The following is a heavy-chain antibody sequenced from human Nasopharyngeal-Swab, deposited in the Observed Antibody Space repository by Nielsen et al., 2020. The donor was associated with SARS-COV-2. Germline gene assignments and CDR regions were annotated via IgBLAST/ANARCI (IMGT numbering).Heavy chain of an antibody. J-gene: IGHJ4*02. D-gene: IGHD3-3*01. CDR2: ISTKTGAP. Sequence: ASVKVSCKASGYTFTSNVLNWVRQAPGLGPEYIGWISTKTGAPTYAQAFTGRFVISLDTSVSTTYLQISSLKADDTAVYYCARDIEEWLVVPSLSFDYWGQGTLVTVSS. CDR3: ARDIEEWLVVPSLSFDY. V-gene: IGHV7-4-1*02. CDR1: GYTFTSNV.